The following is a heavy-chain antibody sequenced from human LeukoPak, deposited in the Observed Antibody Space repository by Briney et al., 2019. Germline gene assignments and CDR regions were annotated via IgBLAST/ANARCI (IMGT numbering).Heavy chain of an antibody. D-gene: IGHD6-25*01. V-gene: IGHV1-24*01. CDR1: GYTLTELS. CDR2: FDPEDGET. J-gene: IGHJ4*02. Sequence: SVKVSCKVSGYTLTELSMHWVRQAPGKELEWMGCFDPEDGETIYAQKFQGRVTMTEDTSTGTAYMELSSLRSEDTAVYYCATGPGYSSDYPYYFDYWGQGTLVTVSS. CDR3: ATGPGYSSDYPYYFDY.